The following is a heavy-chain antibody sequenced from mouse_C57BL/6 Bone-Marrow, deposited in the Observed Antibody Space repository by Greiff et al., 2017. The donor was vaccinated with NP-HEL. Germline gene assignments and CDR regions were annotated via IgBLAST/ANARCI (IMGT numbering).Heavy chain of an antibody. CDR1: GYSCTGYY. CDR3: ARNYWYYFDY. J-gene: IGHJ2*01. V-gene: IGHV1-42*01. Sequence: VQLQQSGPELVKPGASVKISCKASGYSCTGYYMNWVKQSPEKSLEWIGEINPSTGGTTYNQKFKAKATLTVDKSSSTAYMQLKSLTSEDSAVYYCARNYWYYFDYWGQGTTLTVSS. D-gene: IGHD1-1*01. CDR2: INPSTGGT.